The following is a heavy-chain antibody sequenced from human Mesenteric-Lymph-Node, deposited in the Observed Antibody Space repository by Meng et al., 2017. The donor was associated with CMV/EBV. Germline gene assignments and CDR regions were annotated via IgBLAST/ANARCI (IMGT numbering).Heavy chain of an antibody. V-gene: IGHV3-74*01. CDR2: INSDGSST. CDR1: GFTFSSYW. CDR3: ARDRKGGGRFDP. J-gene: IGHJ5*02. Sequence: GGSLRLSCAGSGFTFSSYWMHWVRQAPGKGLVWVSRINSDGSSTSYADSVKGRFTISRDNAKNTLDLQMNSLRAEDMAVYYCARDRKGGGRFDPWGQGTLVTVSS. D-gene: IGHD1-1*01.